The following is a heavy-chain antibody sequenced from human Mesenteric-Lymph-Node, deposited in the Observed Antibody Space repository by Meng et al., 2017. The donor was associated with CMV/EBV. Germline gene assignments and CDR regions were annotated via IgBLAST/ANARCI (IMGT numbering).Heavy chain of an antibody. D-gene: IGHD2-2*01. CDR1: GGSTSSNY. CDR2: IYRSGTT. CDR3: ARDQLGYCSSTSCYLNGMDV. V-gene: IGHV4-59*01. Sequence: SETLSLTCTVTGGSTSSNYWSWIRLSPGKGLEWIGHIYRSGTTNYNPSLKSRVTISVDTSKNQFSLKLSSVTAADTAVYYCARDQLGYCSSTSCYLNGMDVWGQGTTVTVSS. J-gene: IGHJ6*02.